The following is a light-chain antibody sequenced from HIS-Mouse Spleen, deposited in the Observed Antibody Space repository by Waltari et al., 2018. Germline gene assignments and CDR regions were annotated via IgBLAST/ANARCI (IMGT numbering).Light chain of an antibody. V-gene: IGLV2-14*01. CDR1: SSDVGGYNY. Sequence: PGQSITISCTGTSSDVGGYNYVSWYQQHPGKAPKLMIYEVSNRPSGVSNRFSGSKSGNTASLTISGLQAEDEADYYCSSYTSSSTLAVFGGGTKLTVL. J-gene: IGLJ3*02. CDR3: SSYTSSSTLAV. CDR2: EVS.